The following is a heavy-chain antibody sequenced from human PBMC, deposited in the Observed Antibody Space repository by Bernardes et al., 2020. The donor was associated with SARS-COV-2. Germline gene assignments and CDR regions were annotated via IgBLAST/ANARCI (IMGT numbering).Heavy chain of an antibody. CDR2: ISGSGYST. Sequence: GGSLRLSCAASEFSFSSYAMTWVRQVPGKGLQWVSTISGSGYSTYYADSVKGRFTISRDNSMNTLYLQMNSLRAEDTALYYCAKGGSGYQLAYFDYWGQGTLVTVSS. CDR3: AKGGSGYQLAYFDY. J-gene: IGHJ4*02. CDR1: EFSFSSYA. D-gene: IGHD3-3*01. V-gene: IGHV3-23*01.